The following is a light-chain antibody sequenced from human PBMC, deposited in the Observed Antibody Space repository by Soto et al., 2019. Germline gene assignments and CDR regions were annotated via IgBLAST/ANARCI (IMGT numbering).Light chain of an antibody. CDR3: HQYDSSPRT. J-gene: IGKJ1*01. CDR2: GAS. Sequence: EIVLTQSPGTLSLSPGDRATLSCRASQSVGSNCLAWYQQKSGQSPRLLIYGASFRASGIPDRFSGSGSGTDFTLTIRRLEPEDFAMYFRHQYDSSPRTFGQGTKVEIK. V-gene: IGKV3-20*01. CDR1: QSVGSNC.